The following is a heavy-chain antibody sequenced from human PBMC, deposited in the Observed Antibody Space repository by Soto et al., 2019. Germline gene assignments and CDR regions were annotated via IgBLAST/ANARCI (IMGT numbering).Heavy chain of an antibody. CDR1: GFSISDHY. CDR3: AASGGDYSDFDY. D-gene: IGHD2-21*01. Sequence: EVQLVESGGGLGQPGGSLMLSCADSGFSISDHYMDWVHQAPGKGLDWVGRTRNKVYSYTTEYAASVTGRFTISRDDSKNSLYLQVNSLKSEDTAVYYCAASGGDYSDFDYWGLGTLVTVSS. J-gene: IGHJ4*02. CDR2: TRNKVYSYTT. V-gene: IGHV3-72*01.